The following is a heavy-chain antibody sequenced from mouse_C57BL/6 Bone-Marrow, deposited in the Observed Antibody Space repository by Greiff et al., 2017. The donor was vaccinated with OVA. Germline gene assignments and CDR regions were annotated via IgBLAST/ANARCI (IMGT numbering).Heavy chain of an antibody. D-gene: IGHD1-1*01. V-gene: IGHV5-17*01. J-gene: IGHJ1*03. CDR1: GFTFSDYG. CDR3: ARRRDYYGSSYGWYFDV. Sequence: EVQLQESGGGLVKPGGSLKLSCAASGFTFSDYGMHWVRQAPEKGLEWVAYISSGSSTIYYADTVKGRFTISRDNAKNTLFLQMTSLRSEDTAMYYCARRRDYYGSSYGWYFDVWGTGTTVTVSS. CDR2: ISSGSSTI.